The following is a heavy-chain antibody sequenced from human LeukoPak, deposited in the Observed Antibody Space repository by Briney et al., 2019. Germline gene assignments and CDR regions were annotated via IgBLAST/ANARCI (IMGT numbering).Heavy chain of an antibody. Sequence: GESLKISCKGSGYSFTNYWIGWVRQMPGKGLEWMGIIYPGDSDTRYSPSFQGQVTISADKSISTAYLQWSSLKASDTAMFYCARLIGSVRDAFDIWGQGTMVTVS. J-gene: IGHJ3*02. V-gene: IGHV5-51*01. D-gene: IGHD3-10*01. CDR1: GYSFTNYW. CDR2: IYPGDSDT. CDR3: ARLIGSVRDAFDI.